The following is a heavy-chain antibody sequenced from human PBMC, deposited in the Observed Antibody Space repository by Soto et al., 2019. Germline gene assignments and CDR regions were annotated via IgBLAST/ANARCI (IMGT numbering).Heavy chain of an antibody. V-gene: IGHV1-69*12. CDR3: ARTYHYDRGGQTYFYYGMDV. CDR1: GGTFDNYA. CDR2: IIPMLDSA. D-gene: IGHD3-22*01. J-gene: IGHJ6*02. Sequence: QVQLVQSGAEVKKPGSSVKVSCKASGGTFDNYAITWVRQAPGQGLEWMAGIIPMLDSANYAEKFQDRVTITADESTSTAYMEVSSLRSEDTAVYYCARTYHYDRGGQTYFYYGMDVWGQGTTVTVSS.